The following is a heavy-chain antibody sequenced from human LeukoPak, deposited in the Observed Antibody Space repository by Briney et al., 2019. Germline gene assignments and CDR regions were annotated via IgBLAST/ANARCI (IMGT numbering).Heavy chain of an antibody. J-gene: IGHJ4*02. CDR1: GFTFSSYG. CDR3: ASSDINSYGFTGLLDY. CDR2: IRYDGSNK. Sequence: GGSLRLSCAASGFTFSSYGMHWVRQAPGKGLEWVAFIRYDGSNKYYADSVKGRFTISRDKSKNTLYLQMNSLRAEDTAVYYCASSDINSYGFTGLLDYWGQGTLVTVSS. D-gene: IGHD5-18*01. V-gene: IGHV3-30*02.